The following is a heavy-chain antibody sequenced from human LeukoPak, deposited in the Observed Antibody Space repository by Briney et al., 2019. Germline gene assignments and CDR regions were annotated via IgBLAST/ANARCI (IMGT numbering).Heavy chain of an antibody. CDR2: IYYSGST. CDR3: ARRDSSSWYPYYFDY. Sequence: SETLSLTCTVSGGAISSYYWGWIRQPPGKGLEWIGYIYYSGSTNYNPSLKSRVTISVDTSKNQFSLKLSSVTAADTAVYYCARRDSSSWYPYYFDYWGQGTLVTVFS. CDR1: GGAISSYY. V-gene: IGHV4-59*08. J-gene: IGHJ4*02. D-gene: IGHD6-13*01.